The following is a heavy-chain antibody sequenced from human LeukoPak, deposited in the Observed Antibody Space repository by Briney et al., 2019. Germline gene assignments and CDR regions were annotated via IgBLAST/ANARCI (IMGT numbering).Heavy chain of an antibody. CDR2: ISSSSSYI. CDR3: ARDGLGVRFLEWSYYYYYYMDV. Sequence: GGSLRLSCAASGFTFSSYSMNWVRRAPGKGLEWVSSISSSSSYIYYADSVKGRFTISRDNAKNSLYLQMNSLRAEDTAVYYCARDGLGVRFLEWSYYYYYYMDVRGKGTTVTVSS. V-gene: IGHV3-21*01. CDR1: GFTFSSYS. J-gene: IGHJ6*03. D-gene: IGHD3-3*01.